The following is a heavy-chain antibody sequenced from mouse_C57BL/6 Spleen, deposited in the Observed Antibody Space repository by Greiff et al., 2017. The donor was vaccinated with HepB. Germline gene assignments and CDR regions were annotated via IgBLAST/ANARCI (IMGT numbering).Heavy chain of an antibody. V-gene: IGHV5-4*01. CDR3: ARDYSKRFDY. CDR2: ISDGGSYT. CDR1: GFTFSSYA. J-gene: IGHJ2*01. D-gene: IGHD2-5*01. Sequence: EVKVVESGGGLVKPGGSLKLSCAASGFTFSSYAMSWVRQTPEKRLEWVATISDGGSYTYYPDNVKGRFTISRDNAKNNLYLQMSHLKSEDTAMYYCARDYSKRFDYWGQGTTLTVSS.